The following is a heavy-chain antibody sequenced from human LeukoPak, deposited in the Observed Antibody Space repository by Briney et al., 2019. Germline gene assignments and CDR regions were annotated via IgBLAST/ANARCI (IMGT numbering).Heavy chain of an antibody. CDR3: TTDLPSSVYDFWSGYYNGRNY. D-gene: IGHD3-3*01. Sequence: GGSLRLSCAASGFTVSNACMNRVRQAPGKGLEWVGRIRSKTDGGTTDYAAPVKGRFTISRDDSKNTLCLQMNSLKTEDTAVYYCTTDLPSSVYDFWSGYYNGRNYWGQGTLVTVSS. J-gene: IGHJ4*02. V-gene: IGHV3-15*07. CDR2: IRSKTDGGTT. CDR1: GFTVSNAC.